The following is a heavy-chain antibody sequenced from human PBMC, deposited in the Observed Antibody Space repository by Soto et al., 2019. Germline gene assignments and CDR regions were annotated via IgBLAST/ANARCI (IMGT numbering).Heavy chain of an antibody. CDR1: GGTFSSYA. CDR2: IIPIFGTA. Sequence: GASVKVSCKASGGTFSSYAISWVRQAPGQGLEWMGGIIPIFGTANYAQKFQGRVTITADESTSTAYMELSSLRSEDTAVYCCARHYYYDSSGYYPNSAFDIWGQGTMVTVSS. J-gene: IGHJ3*02. D-gene: IGHD3-22*01. CDR3: ARHYYYDSSGYYPNSAFDI. V-gene: IGHV1-69*13.